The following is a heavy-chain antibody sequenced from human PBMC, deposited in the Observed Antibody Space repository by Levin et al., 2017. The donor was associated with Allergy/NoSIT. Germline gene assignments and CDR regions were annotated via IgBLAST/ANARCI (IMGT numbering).Heavy chain of an antibody. D-gene: IGHD3-22*01. V-gene: IGHV3-21*01. CDR1: GFTFSSYS. CDR3: ARKSYYESSGCFDY. J-gene: IGHJ4*02. Sequence: LSLTCAASGFTFSSYSMNWVRQAPGKGLEWVSSISSSSSYIYYADSVKGRFTISRDNAKNSLYLQMNSLRAEDTAVYYCARKSYYESSGCFDYWGQGTLVTVSS. CDR2: ISSSSSYI.